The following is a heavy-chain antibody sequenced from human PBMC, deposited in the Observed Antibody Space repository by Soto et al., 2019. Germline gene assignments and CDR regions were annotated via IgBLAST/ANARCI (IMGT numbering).Heavy chain of an antibody. J-gene: IGHJ4*02. CDR1: GGTFSSYA. V-gene: IGHV1-69*06. D-gene: IGHD3-9*01. Sequence: GASVKVSCKASGGTFSSYAISWVRQAPGQGLEWMGGIIPIFGTANYAQKFQGRVTITADKSTSTAYMELSSLRSEDTAVDYCASSVLRYFDWFDYWGQGTLVTVSS. CDR2: IIPIFGTA. CDR3: ASSVLRYFDWFDY.